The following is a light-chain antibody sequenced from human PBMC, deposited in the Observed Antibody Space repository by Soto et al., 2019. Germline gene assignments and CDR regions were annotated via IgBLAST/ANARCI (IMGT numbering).Light chain of an antibody. J-gene: IGKJ2*01. CDR3: QQSYDTPYT. V-gene: IGKV1-39*01. Sequence: DIQMTQSPSSLSASVGERVTITCRASQSVNKYLNWYQQKPGKAPKLLIHTSSLLQSGVPSRFSGSGSGTDFTLTISSLQPEDFATYYCQQSYDTPYTFGLGTKMEIK. CDR1: QSVNKY. CDR2: TSS.